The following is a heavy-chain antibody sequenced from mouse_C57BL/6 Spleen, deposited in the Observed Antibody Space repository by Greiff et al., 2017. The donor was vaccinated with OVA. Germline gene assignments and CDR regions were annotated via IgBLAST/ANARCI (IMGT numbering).Heavy chain of an antibody. D-gene: IGHD1-1*01. CDR3: ARGYYFYAMDY. V-gene: IGHV1-26*01. CDR2: INPNNGGT. J-gene: IGHJ4*01. Sequence: EVQLQQSGPELVKPGASVKISCKASGYTFTDYYMNWVRQSHGKSLEWIGDINPNNGGTSYNQKFKGKATLTVDKSSSTAYMELRSLTSEDSAVYYCARGYYFYAMDYWGQGTSVTVSS. CDR1: GYTFTDYY.